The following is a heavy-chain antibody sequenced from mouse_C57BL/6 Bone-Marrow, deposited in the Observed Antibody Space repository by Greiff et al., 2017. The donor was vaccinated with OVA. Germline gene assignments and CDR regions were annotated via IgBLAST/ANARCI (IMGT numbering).Heavy chain of an antibody. J-gene: IGHJ3*01. CDR3: TRVTTVVAPGFAY. D-gene: IGHD1-1*01. V-gene: IGHV1-15*01. Sequence: VKLQESGAELVRPGASVTLSCKASGYTFTDYEMHWVKQTPVHGLEWIGAIDPETGGTAYNQKFKGKAILTADKSSSTAYMELRSLTSEDSAVYYCTRVTTVVAPGFAYWGQGTLVTVSA. CDR2: IDPETGGT. CDR1: GYTFTDYE.